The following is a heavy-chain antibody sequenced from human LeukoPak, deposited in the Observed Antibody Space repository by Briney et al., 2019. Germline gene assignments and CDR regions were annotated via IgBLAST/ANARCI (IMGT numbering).Heavy chain of an antibody. V-gene: IGHV1-2*02. CDR1: GYTFTGYY. CDR3: PNLYYYGSGSYYNGIGNRLWHPSSYYYMDV. J-gene: IGHJ6*03. D-gene: IGHD3-10*01. CDR2: INPNSGGT. Sequence: ASVTVSCKASGYTFTGYYMHWVRQAPGPGLEWMGWINPNSGGTNYAQKFQGRVTMTIDTATSTTTLELRSQRADDTDVSECPNLYYYGSGSYYNGIGNRLWHPSSYYYMDVWGKGTTVTVSS.